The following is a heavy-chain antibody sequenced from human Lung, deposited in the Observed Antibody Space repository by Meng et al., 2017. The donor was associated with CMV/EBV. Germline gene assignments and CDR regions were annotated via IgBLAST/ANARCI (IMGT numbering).Heavy chain of an antibody. V-gene: IGHV3-15*01. CDR1: GFTFSNAW. Sequence: ESXKISXAASGFTFSNAWKSWVRQAPGKGLEWVGRIKSKTDGGTTDYAAPVKGRFTISRDDSKNTLYLQMNSLKTEDTAVYYCTTDEYCSSTSCYPPFDYWGQGXLVTVSS. CDR2: IKSKTDGGTT. J-gene: IGHJ4*02. CDR3: TTDEYCSSTSCYPPFDY. D-gene: IGHD2-2*01.